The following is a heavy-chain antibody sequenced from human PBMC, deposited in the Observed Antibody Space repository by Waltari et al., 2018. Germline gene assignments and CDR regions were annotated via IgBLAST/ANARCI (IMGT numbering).Heavy chain of an antibody. CDR1: EFTFSSYA. CDR3: ARDYCDRTNCHGMDV. Sequence: QVQLVESGGGVVQPGRSLSLYCTASEFTFSSYAMHWVRQAPGKGLEWVAVISYNERNIYYVDSVKGRFTISRDNSKKMLYLQMNSLIIEDTAVYYCARDYCDRTNCHGMDVWGQGTTVTVSS. J-gene: IGHJ6*02. D-gene: IGHD3-22*01. V-gene: IGHV3-30*04. CDR2: ISYNERNI.